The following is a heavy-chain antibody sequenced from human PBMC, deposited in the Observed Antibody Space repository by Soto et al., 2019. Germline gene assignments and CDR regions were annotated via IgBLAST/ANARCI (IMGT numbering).Heavy chain of an antibody. CDR3: AKEAPGADYYAIRGHDY. CDR2: ISVSGSGT. CDR1: GFSFSWYA. J-gene: IGHJ4*02. V-gene: IGHV3-23*01. Sequence: GGSRRLSWAGSGFSFSWYAISWVLQAPGKGLGWVSAISVSGSGTFYADSVKGRFTISRENSKNTVYLQMNSLRAEDTAVYYCAKEAPGADYYAIRGHDYWGQGTLVTVSS. D-gene: IGHD2-8*01.